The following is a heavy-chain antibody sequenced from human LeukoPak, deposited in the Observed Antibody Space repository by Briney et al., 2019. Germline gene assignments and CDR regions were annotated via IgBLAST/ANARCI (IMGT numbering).Heavy chain of an antibody. CDR1: GYTFSSYA. CDR3: ASTYSSGRPLRH. V-gene: IGHV3-64*01. D-gene: IGHD6-19*01. J-gene: IGHJ1*01. CDR2: ISSDGRIT. Sequence: PGGSLRLSCSGSGYTFSSYAMHWVRQAPGKGLEYVSAISSDGRITYYANSVKGRFTISRDNSKNTLYLQMGSLRVEDMAVYYCASTYSSGRPLRHWGQGTLVTVSS.